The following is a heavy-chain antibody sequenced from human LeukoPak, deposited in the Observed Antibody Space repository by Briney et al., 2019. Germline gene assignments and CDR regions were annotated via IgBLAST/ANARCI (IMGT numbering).Heavy chain of an antibody. V-gene: IGHV3-7*03. J-gene: IGHJ5*01. CDR1: GFTFGKYS. Sequence: GGCLRLSCVASGFTFGKYSMSWVRQAPGKGLEWVANIKLDGSEKNYVDSVKGRFTISRDNTKNSLYLQMNSLRAEDTAVFYCARDQHDTWSRRGNFDSWGQGTLVIVSS. CDR2: IKLDGSEK. CDR3: ARDQHDTWSRRGNFDS. D-gene: IGHD3-3*01.